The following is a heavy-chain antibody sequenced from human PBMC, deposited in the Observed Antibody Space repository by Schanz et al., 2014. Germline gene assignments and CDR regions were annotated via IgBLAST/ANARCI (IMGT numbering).Heavy chain of an antibody. J-gene: IGHJ6*03. CDR1: GFTFSNHG. CDR3: ARDHVATTDYDYFFYYLDV. D-gene: IGHD1-1*01. V-gene: IGHV3-33*01. Sequence: QVQLVESGGGVVQPGRSLRLSCAASGFTFSNHGMHWVRQSPGKGLEWVALIWYDGSNEYYADSVKGRFTISRDNPKKTLYLQMNSLRAEDTAVYYCARDHVATTDYDYFFYYLDVWATGITVIVSS. CDR2: IWYDGSNE.